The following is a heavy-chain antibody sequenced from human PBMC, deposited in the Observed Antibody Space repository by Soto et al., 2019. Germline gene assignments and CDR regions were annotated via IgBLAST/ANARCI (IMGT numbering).Heavy chain of an antibody. Sequence: ASVKVSCKASGYTFTSYAMHWVRQAPGQRLEWMGWINAGNGNTKYSQKFQGRVTITRDTSASTAYMELSSLRSEDTAVYYCARALFRGVNEGFDYWGQGTLVTVSS. CDR3: ARALFRGVNEGFDY. J-gene: IGHJ4*02. CDR1: GYTFTSYA. D-gene: IGHD3-10*01. CDR2: INAGNGNT. V-gene: IGHV1-3*01.